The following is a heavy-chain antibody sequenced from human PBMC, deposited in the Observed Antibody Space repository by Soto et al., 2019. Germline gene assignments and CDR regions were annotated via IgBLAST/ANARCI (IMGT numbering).Heavy chain of an antibody. J-gene: IGHJ3*02. Sequence: QTFSLRYTTSRNNVVNNCVAASWIRPYPSRGLEWLGRTYYRSKWYNDYAVSVKSRITINPDTSKNQFSLQLNSVTPEDTAVYYCARDREAAAGPDAFDICGQRLMVTGS. CDR3: ARDREAAAGPDAFDI. V-gene: IGHV6-1*01. CDR1: RNNVVNNCVA. D-gene: IGHD6-13*01. CDR2: TYYRSKWYN.